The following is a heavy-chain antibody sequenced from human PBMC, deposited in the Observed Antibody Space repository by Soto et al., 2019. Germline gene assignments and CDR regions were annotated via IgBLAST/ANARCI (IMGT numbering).Heavy chain of an antibody. D-gene: IGHD3-10*01. CDR2: INPNSGGT. J-gene: IGHJ4*02. V-gene: IGHV1-2*02. Sequence: ASVKVSCKASGYTFTSYAMHWVRQAPGQGLEWMGWINPNSGGTNYAQKFQGRVTMTRDTSISTAYMELSSLRSDDTAVYYCARAERKDITSSFDYWGQGTLVTVSS. CDR3: ARAERKDITSSFDY. CDR1: GYTFTSYA.